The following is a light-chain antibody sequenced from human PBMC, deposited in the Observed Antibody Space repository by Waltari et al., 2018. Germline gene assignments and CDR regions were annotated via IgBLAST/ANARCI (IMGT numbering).Light chain of an antibody. CDR3: QSFDSSLSASV. J-gene: IGLJ3*02. Sequence: QSVLTQPPSMSGAPGQKVTIPCTGGSSNFGAGYDFHWYHQVPGTAPKLLIFGHTNRPPGVPARFSGSRSGTSAALSIAGLQSEDEAVYYCQSFDSSLSASVFGGGTKLTVL. V-gene: IGLV1-40*01. CDR2: GHT. CDR1: SSNFGAGYD.